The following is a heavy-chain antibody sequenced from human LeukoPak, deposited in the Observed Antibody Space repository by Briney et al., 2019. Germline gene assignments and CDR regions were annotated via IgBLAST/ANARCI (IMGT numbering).Heavy chain of an antibody. V-gene: IGHV4-39*07. J-gene: IGHJ4*02. CDR2: IDYGGST. CDR3: ARFNSTDYFYDY. CDR1: GGSIRSSSYY. D-gene: IGHD2/OR15-2a*01. Sequence: PSETLSLTCTVSGGSIRSSSYYWGWIRQPPGKGLEWIGYIDYGGSTNYNPSLKSRVTVSVDTSKNQFSLKLSSVTALDTAVYYCARFNSTDYFYDYWGQGTLVTVSS.